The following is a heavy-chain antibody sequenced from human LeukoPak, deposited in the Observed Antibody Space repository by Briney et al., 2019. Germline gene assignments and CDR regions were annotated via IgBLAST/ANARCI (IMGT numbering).Heavy chain of an antibody. Sequence: GGSLRLSCAASGFTFSSYSMTWVRQAPGKGLEWVSSISSSSSYIYYADSVKGRFTISRDNAKNSLYLQMNSLRAEDTAVYYCARGGGGITIFGVVNVWGQGTLVTVSS. CDR3: ARGGGGITIFGVVNV. V-gene: IGHV3-21*01. J-gene: IGHJ4*02. CDR1: GFTFSSYS. CDR2: ISSSSSYI. D-gene: IGHD3-3*01.